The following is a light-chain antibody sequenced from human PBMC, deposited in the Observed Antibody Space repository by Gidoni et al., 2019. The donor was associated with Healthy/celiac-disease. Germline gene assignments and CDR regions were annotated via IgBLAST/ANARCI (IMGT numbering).Light chain of an antibody. CDR1: KSVSSSY. J-gene: IGKJ1*01. Sequence: EIMLTQSPGTLSLSPGERATLSCRASKSVSSSYLAWYQQKPGQAPRLLIYGASSRATGIPDRFSGSGSGTDFTLTISRLEPEDFAVYYCQQYGSSPRTFGQGTKVEIK. CDR3: QQYGSSPRT. V-gene: IGKV3-20*01. CDR2: GAS.